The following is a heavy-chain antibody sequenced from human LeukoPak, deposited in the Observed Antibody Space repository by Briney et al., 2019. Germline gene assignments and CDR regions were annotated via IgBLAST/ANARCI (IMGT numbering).Heavy chain of an antibody. CDR1: GGTFSSYA. D-gene: IGHD3-16*02. CDR2: ISAYNGNT. CDR3: ARGRGITFGGVIVNLYFDY. V-gene: IGHV1-18*01. Sequence: ASVKVSCKASGGTFSSYAISWVRQAPGQGLEWMGWISAYNGNTNYAQKLQGRVTMTTDTSTSTAYMELRSLRSDDTAVYYCARGRGITFGGVIVNLYFDYWGQGTLVTVSS. J-gene: IGHJ4*02.